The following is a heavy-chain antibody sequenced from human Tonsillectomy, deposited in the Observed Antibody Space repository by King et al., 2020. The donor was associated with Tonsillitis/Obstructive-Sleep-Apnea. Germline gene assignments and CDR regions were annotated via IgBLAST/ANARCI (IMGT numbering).Heavy chain of an antibody. V-gene: IGHV3-11*06. CDR3: ARFSGYDAFDI. Sequence: VQLVESGGGLVKPGGSLRLYCAASGFTFSDCYLSWIRQAPGQGLEWVSYISSSSSYTNYADSVKGRFTISRDNAKNSLYLQMNSLRAADTAVYYCARFSGYDAFDIWGQGTMVTVSS. D-gene: IGHD5-12*01. J-gene: IGHJ3*02. CDR2: ISSSSSYT. CDR1: GFTFSDCY.